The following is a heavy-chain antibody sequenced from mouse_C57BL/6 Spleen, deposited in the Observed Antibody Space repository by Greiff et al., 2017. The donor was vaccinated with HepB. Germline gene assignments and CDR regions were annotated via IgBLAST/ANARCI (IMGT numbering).Heavy chain of an antibody. V-gene: IGHV14-4*01. CDR1: GFNIKDDY. J-gene: IGHJ4*01. Sequence: VHVKQSGAELVRPGASVKLSCTASGFNIKDDYMHWVKQRPEQGLEWIGWIDPENGDTEYASKFQGKATITADTSSNTAYLQLSSLTSEDTAVYYCTTRPMDYWGQGTSVTVSS. CDR2: IDPENGDT. CDR3: TTRPMDY.